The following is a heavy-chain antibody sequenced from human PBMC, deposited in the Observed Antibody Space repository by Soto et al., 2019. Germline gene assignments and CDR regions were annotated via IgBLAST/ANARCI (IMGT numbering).Heavy chain of an antibody. V-gene: IGHV4-30-2*01. D-gene: IGHD6-19*01. CDR2: IYHSGST. Sequence: QLQLQESSSGLVKPSQTLSLTCAVSGGSISSGGYSWSWIRQPPGKGLEWIGYIYHSGSTYYNPSLKSRVTISVDRSKNQFALKLSSVTAADTAVYYCARGRKLAVAGSNWFDPWGQGTLVTVSS. J-gene: IGHJ5*02. CDR3: ARGRKLAVAGSNWFDP. CDR1: GGSISSGGYS.